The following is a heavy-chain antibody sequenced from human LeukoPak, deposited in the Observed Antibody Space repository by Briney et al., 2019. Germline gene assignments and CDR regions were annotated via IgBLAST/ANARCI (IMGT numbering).Heavy chain of an antibody. Sequence: GGSLRLSCAASGFTFSKHAMSWVRQAPGKGLEWVSGIVSGGSTYYADSVRGRFTISRDDAKNTLYLQMSSLRVEDTAVYYCARDVSVGSYLYYWGQGTLVTVSS. V-gene: IGHV3-23*01. CDR3: ARDVSVGSYLYY. CDR2: IVSGGST. CDR1: GFTFSKHA. D-gene: IGHD1-26*01. J-gene: IGHJ4*02.